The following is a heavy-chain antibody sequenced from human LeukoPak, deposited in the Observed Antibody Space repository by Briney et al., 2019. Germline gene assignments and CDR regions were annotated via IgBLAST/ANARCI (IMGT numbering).Heavy chain of an antibody. J-gene: IGHJ6*03. D-gene: IGHD3-10*01. Sequence: PGGSLRLSCAASGFTFSNYGMRWVRQAPGKGLEWVANINEDGSEKYHVDSVKGRFTISRDSAKNSLYLQMNSLRAEDTALYFCTGEFRSSRGVGLRTSHYYMDVWGKGTTVTVSS. V-gene: IGHV3-7*01. CDR2: INEDGSEK. CDR3: TGEFRSSRGVGLRTSHYYMDV. CDR1: GFTFSNYG.